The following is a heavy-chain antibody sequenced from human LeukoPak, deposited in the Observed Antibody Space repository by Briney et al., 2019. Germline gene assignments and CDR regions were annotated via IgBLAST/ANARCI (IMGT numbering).Heavy chain of an antibody. J-gene: IGHJ5*02. CDR1: GYTFTGYY. V-gene: IGHV1-2*02. D-gene: IGHD1-26*01. Sequence: APVKVSCKASGYTFTGYYMHWVRQAPGQGLEWMGWINPNSGGTNYAQKFQGRVTMTRDTSISTAYMELSRLRSDDTAVYYCAKSVVGATPIRNWFDPWGQGTLVTVSS. CDR3: AKSVVGATPIRNWFDP. CDR2: INPNSGGT.